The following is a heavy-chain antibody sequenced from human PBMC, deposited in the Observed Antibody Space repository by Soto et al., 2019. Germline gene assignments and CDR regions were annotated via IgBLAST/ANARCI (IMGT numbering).Heavy chain of an antibody. J-gene: IGHJ6*02. CDR3: ARDHYYYGMDV. Sequence: GWSLRLSCAASGFTVSSNYMSWVRQAPGKGLEWVSVIYSGGSTYYADSVKGRFTISRDNSKNTLYLQMNSLRAEDTAVYYCARDHYYYGMDVWGQGTTVTVYS. V-gene: IGHV3-53*01. CDR2: IYSGGST. CDR1: GFTVSSNY.